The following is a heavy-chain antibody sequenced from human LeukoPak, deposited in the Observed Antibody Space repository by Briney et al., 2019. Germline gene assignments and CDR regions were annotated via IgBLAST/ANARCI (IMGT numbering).Heavy chain of an antibody. Sequence: GGSLRLSCAASGFTFSSYAMHWVRQAPGRGLEWVAVISYDGSNKYYADSVKGRFTISRDNSKNTLFLQMNSLRAEDTAVYYCARDRLFSGWHSDFDYWGQGTLVTVSS. V-gene: IGHV3-30-3*01. CDR3: ARDRLFSGWHSDFDY. J-gene: IGHJ4*02. CDR2: ISYDGSNK. CDR1: GFTFSSYA. D-gene: IGHD6-19*01.